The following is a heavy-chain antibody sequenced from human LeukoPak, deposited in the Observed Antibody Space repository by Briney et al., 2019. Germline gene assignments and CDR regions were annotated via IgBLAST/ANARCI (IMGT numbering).Heavy chain of an antibody. Sequence: QAGGSLRLSCAASGFTFSSYGMHWVRQAPGKGLEWVAFIRYDGSNKYYADSVKGRFTISRDNSKNTLYLQMNSLRAEDTAVYYCAKPYSDSSVITGDAFDIWGQGTMVTVSS. V-gene: IGHV3-30*02. J-gene: IGHJ3*02. D-gene: IGHD6-19*01. CDR2: IRYDGSNK. CDR1: GFTFSSYG. CDR3: AKPYSDSSVITGDAFDI.